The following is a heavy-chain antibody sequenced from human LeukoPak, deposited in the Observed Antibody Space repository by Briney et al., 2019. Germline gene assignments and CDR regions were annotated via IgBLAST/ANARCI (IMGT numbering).Heavy chain of an antibody. CDR1: GGSISSGSYY. D-gene: IGHD3-9*01. Sequence: SQTLSLTCTVSGGSISSGSYYWSWIRQPTGKGLEWIGRIYTSGSTNYNPSLKSRVPISVYTSKNQFSLKLSSVTAADTAVYYCARAGGYDILTGYYKVGWFDPWGQGTLVTVSS. CDR2: IYTSGST. V-gene: IGHV4-61*02. CDR3: ARAGGYDILTGYYKVGWFDP. J-gene: IGHJ5*02.